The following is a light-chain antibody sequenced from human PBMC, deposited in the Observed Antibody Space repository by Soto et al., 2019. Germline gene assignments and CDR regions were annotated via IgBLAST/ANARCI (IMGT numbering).Light chain of an antibody. V-gene: IGKV3-20*01. CDR1: QSVSSSY. CDR2: GAS. CDR3: QQYGSSPPYT. Sequence: EIGLTQSPGTLSLSPGERATLSCMASQSVSSSYLAWYQQKPGQAPRLLIYGASSRATGIPDRFSGSRSGTDFALTISRLEPEDFAVYYCQQYGSSPPYTFGQGTKMEIK. J-gene: IGKJ2*01.